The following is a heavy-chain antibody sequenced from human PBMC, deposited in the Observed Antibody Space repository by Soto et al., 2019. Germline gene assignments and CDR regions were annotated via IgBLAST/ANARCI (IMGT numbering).Heavy chain of an antibody. V-gene: IGHV3-21*04. CDR1: GFTFSTYS. Sequence: GGSLRLSCAASGFTFSTYSMNWVRQAPGKGLEWVSSISSSSSYIYYADSVKGRFTISRDNAKNSLYLHMNSLRAEDTALYYFAKDRPRRTSGYCFDYWGQGTPVTVSS. CDR2: ISSSSSYI. D-gene: IGHD1-1*01. J-gene: IGHJ4*02. CDR3: AKDRPRRTSGYCFDY.